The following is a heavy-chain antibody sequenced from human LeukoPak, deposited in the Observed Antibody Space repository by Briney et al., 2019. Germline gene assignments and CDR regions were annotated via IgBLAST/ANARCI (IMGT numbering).Heavy chain of an antibody. CDR3: ASNYGGNSDY. CDR2: IIPIFGTA. D-gene: IGHD4-23*01. J-gene: IGHJ4*02. Sequence: SVKVSCKASGGTFSSYAISWVRQAPGQGLEWMGGIIPIFGTANYAQKFQGRVTITTDESTSTAYMELSSLRSEDAAVYYCASNYGGNSDYWGQGTLVTVSS. V-gene: IGHV1-69*05. CDR1: GGTFSSYA.